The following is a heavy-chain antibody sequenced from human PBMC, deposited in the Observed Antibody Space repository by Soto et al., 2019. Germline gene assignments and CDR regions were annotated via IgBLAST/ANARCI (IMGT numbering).Heavy chain of an antibody. CDR1: GFTFSSYA. J-gene: IGHJ4*02. CDR2: ITGSGDKT. Sequence: EVQLLESGGGLVQPGGSLRLSCAASGFTFSSYAMSWVRQAPGKGLEWVSTITGSGDKTYYADSVKGPFTVSRDKSKKTLHLQMNSLRDEDTAVYYCAKGIGTRFDYWGQGTLVIVSS. V-gene: IGHV3-23*01. CDR3: AKGIGTRFDY. D-gene: IGHD1-26*01.